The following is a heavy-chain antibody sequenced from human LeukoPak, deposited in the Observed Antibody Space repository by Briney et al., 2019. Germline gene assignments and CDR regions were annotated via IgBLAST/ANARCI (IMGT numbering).Heavy chain of an antibody. CDR3: ASIVGATNAFDI. D-gene: IGHD1-26*01. J-gene: IGHJ3*02. V-gene: IGHV3-38-3*01. Sequence: PGGSLRLSCAASVFTVSSNEMSWVRQAPGKGLEWVSSISGGSTYYADSRKGRFTISRDNSKNTLYLQMNSLRAEDTAVYYCASIVGATNAFDIWGQGTMVTVSS. CDR2: ISGGST. CDR1: VFTVSSNE.